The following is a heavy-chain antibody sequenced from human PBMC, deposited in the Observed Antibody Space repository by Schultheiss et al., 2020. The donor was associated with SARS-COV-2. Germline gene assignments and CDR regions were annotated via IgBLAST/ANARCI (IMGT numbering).Heavy chain of an antibody. CDR1: GFTFSSYG. CDR3: AKDGRITFGGVIVLPDD. CDR2: ISYDGSNK. D-gene: IGHD3-16*02. J-gene: IGHJ4*02. Sequence: GGVLRLSCAASGFTFSSYGMHWVRQAPGKGLEWVAVISYDGSNKYCADSVKGRFTISRDNSKNTLYLQMNSLRAEDTAVYYCAKDGRITFGGVIVLPDDWGQGTLVTVSS. V-gene: IGHV3-30*18.